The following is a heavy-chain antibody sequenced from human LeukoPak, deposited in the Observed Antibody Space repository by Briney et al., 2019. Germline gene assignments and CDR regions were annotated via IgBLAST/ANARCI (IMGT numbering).Heavy chain of an antibody. CDR2: INSDGSTT. CDR3: ARGVREIIFAEYFQH. V-gene: IGHV3-74*01. J-gene: IGHJ1*01. Sequence: WGSLRLSCAASGFTFSSYWMHWVRQVPGKGLVWVSRINSDGSTTSYADSVKGRFTISRDNAKNTLYLQMNSLRAEDTAVYYCARGVREIIFAEYFQHWGQGTLVTVSS. CDR1: GFTFSSYW. D-gene: IGHD3-10*01.